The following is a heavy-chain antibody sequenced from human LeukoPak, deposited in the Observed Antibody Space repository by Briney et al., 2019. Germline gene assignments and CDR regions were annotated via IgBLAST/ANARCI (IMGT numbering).Heavy chain of an antibody. Sequence: AASVRVSCKASGYTFTSYDINWVRQAPGQGLEWMGWMNPNSGNTGYAQKFQGRVTITRNTSISTAYMELSSLRSEDTAVYYCARVPTIFGVSYMDVWGKGTTVTVSS. CDR2: MNPNSGNT. V-gene: IGHV1-8*03. D-gene: IGHD3-3*01. J-gene: IGHJ6*03. CDR3: ARVPTIFGVSYMDV. CDR1: GYTFTSYD.